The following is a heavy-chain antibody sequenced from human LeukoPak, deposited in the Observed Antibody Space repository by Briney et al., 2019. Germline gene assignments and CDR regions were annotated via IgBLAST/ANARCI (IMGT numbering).Heavy chain of an antibody. CDR1: GFTFSDYA. Sequence: GGSLRLSCAASGFTFSDYAMSWVRQAPGKGLQWVSVISGSGGSTYYADSVRGRFTISRDNSKNTLYLQMNSLRAEDTAVYYCAKALGEAEPLWGQGTLVTVSS. J-gene: IGHJ4*02. V-gene: IGHV3-23*01. CDR2: ISGSGGST. CDR3: AKALGEAEPL. D-gene: IGHD1-26*01.